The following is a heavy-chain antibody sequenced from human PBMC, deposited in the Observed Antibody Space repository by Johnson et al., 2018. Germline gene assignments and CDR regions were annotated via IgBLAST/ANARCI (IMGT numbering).Heavy chain of an antibody. D-gene: IGHD2-8*01. Sequence: VQLLESGGGLVQXGGSLRLXCAASGFTFSDHYMDWVRQAPGKGLEWVSRIRNKADGYTTEYAASVKGRFAISRDDSKNSVYLQMNSLKTEETDVYYCARVCGTHGVCSDFDYWGQGTRGPVSS. CDR2: IRNKADGYTT. CDR1: GFTFSDHY. J-gene: IGHJ4*02. V-gene: IGHV3-72*01. CDR3: ARVCGTHGVCSDFDY.